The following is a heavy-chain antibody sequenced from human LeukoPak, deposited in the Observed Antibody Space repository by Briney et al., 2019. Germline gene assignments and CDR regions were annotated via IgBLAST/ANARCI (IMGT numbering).Heavy chain of an antibody. CDR2: ISGSGGST. CDR3: AKVGPGSYSRYNWFDP. CDR1: GFTFSSYA. Sequence: TGGSLRLSCAASGFTFSSYAMSWVRQAPGKGLEGVSAISGSGGSTYYAVSVKGGFTISRDNSKHTLYLQMTRLRAEDTAVYYCAKVGPGSYSRYNWFDPWGQGTLVTVSS. J-gene: IGHJ5*02. D-gene: IGHD2-15*01. V-gene: IGHV3-23*01.